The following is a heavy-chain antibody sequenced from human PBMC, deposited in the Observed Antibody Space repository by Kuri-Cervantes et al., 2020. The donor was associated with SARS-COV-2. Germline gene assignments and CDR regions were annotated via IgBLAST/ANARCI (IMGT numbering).Heavy chain of an antibody. V-gene: IGHV3-21*04. CDR1: GITFRDHD. D-gene: IGHD6-19*01. J-gene: IGHJ6*02. Sequence: GGSLRLSCAASGITFRDHDMDWVRQAPGKGLEWVSSISSSSSYIYYADSVKGRFTISRDNAKNSLYLQMNSLRAEDTAVYYCARDFSRQWLTTYYYYYGMDVWGQGTTVTVSS. CDR2: ISSSSSYI. CDR3: ARDFSRQWLTTYYYYYGMDV.